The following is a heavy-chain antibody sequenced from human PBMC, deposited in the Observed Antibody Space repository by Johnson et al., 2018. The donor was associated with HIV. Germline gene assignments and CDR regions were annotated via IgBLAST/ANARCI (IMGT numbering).Heavy chain of an antibody. CDR2: IGTAGDT. CDR3: ARACRDGYTCDAFDI. V-gene: IGHV3-13*01. Sequence: VQLVESGGGLVQPGGSLRLSCAASGFTFSSYDMHWVRQGTGKGLEWVSAIGTAGDTYYPGSVKGRFTISRENAKNSLYLQMNSLRAEDTAVYYCARACRDGYTCDAFDIWGQGTTVTVSS. J-gene: IGHJ3*02. D-gene: IGHD5-24*01. CDR1: GFTFSSYD.